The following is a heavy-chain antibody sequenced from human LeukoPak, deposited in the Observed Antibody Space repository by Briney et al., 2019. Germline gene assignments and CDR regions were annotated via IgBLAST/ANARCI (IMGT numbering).Heavy chain of an antibody. V-gene: IGHV3-21*01. CDR1: GFTFSTYI. J-gene: IGHJ4*02. CDR3: AKDSHSWSRDY. Sequence: GGSLRLSCAASGFTFSTYIMNWVRQTPGKGLEWVSSIGTSTSYIYYADSVKGRFTISRDNAKKSLYLEMNSLRAEDTAVYYCAKDSHSWSRDYWGQGTLVTVSS. D-gene: IGHD6-13*01. CDR2: IGTSTSYI.